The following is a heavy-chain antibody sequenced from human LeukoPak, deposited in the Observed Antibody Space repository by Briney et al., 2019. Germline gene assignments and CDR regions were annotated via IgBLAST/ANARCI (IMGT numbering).Heavy chain of an antibody. D-gene: IGHD5-24*01. V-gene: IGHV1-2*02. CDR1: GYTFTGYY. J-gene: IGHJ3*02. CDR3: ARGAQRWLQFANAFDI. CDR2: INPNSGGT. Sequence: ASVNVSCKASGYTFTGYYMHWVRQAPGQGLEWMGWINPNSGGTNYAQKFQGRVTMTRDTSISTAYMELSRLRSDDTAVYYCARGAQRWLQFANAFDIWGQGTMVTVSS.